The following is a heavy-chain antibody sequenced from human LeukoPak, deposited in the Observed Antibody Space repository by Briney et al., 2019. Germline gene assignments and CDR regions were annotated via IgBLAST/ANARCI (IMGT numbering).Heavy chain of an antibody. V-gene: IGHV3-23*01. CDR2: MSGSGGST. J-gene: IGHJ4*02. Sequence: PGGSLRLSCAASGFTVSSNYMSWVRQAPGKGLEWVSAMSGSGGSTYYADSVKGRFTISRDNSKNTLYLQMNSLRAEDTAVYYCAKDQGSGWYFDYWGQGTLVTVSS. CDR1: GFTVSSNY. D-gene: IGHD6-19*01. CDR3: AKDQGSGWYFDY.